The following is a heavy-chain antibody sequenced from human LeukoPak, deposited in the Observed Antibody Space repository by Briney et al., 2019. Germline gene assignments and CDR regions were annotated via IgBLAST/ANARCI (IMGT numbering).Heavy chain of an antibody. CDR3: ASPYCHGGTCRLYFEY. D-gene: IGHD2-15*01. J-gene: IGHJ4*02. CDR1: GFTFSSYG. V-gene: IGHV3-30*02. Sequence: PGGSLRLSCAASGFTFSSYGMHWVRQAPGKGLEWVAFIRYDGSNKFYADSVKGRFTISRDNSKNTLYLQMNSLRAEDTAVYYCASPYCHGGTCRLYFEYWGQGTLVTVSS. CDR2: IRYDGSNK.